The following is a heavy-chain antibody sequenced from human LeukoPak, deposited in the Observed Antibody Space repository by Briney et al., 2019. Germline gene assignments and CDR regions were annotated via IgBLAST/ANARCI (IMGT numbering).Heavy chain of an antibody. V-gene: IGHV4-59*08. Sequence: SETLSLTCTVSGGSISSYYWSWIRQPPGKGLEWIGYVFRSGSTNYNPSLKSRVTISVDTSKNQFSLKLTSVTAADTAVYYCARDSSGYYRIDYWGQGTLVTVSS. CDR1: GGSISSYY. CDR2: VFRSGST. D-gene: IGHD3-22*01. CDR3: ARDSSGYYRIDY. J-gene: IGHJ4*02.